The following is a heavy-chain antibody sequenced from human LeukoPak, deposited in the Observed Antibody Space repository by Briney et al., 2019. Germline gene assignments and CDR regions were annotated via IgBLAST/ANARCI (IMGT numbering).Heavy chain of an antibody. D-gene: IGHD2-8*01. CDR3: AREIVLMVYAFDY. Sequence: SETLSLTCTVSGGSISSSSYYWGWIRQPPGKGLEWIGSIYYSGSTYYNPSLKSRVTISVDTSKNQFSLKLSSVTAADTAVYYCAREIVLMVYAFDYWGQGALVTVSS. CDR2: IYYSGST. CDR1: GGSISSSSYY. V-gene: IGHV4-39*07. J-gene: IGHJ4*02.